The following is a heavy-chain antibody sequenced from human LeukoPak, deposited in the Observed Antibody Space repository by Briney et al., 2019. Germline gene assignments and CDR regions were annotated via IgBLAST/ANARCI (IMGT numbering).Heavy chain of an antibody. CDR2: INPSSGGT. CDR3: ARERDLGIGNAFDI. V-gene: IGHV1-2*02. D-gene: IGHD7-27*01. Sequence: GASVRVSCKASGYYFTDFYIGWVRQAPGQGLKWVGWINPSSGGTNYAQEFQGRVTLTRDMSISTVSMELRNLKSDDTAVYYCARERDLGIGNAFDIWGQGALVTVAS. CDR1: GYYFTDFY. J-gene: IGHJ3*02.